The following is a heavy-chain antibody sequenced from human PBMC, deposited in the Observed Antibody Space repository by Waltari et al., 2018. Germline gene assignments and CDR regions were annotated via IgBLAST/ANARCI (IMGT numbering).Heavy chain of an antibody. J-gene: IGHJ2*01. CDR1: GGTFSRSA. D-gene: IGHD4-17*01. CDR3: ARAVTTVTSYWYFDL. V-gene: IGHV1-69*15. CDR2: IIPIFGTA. Sequence: QVQLVQSGAEVKKPGSSVKVSCKASGGTFSRSAISWVRQAPGQGLEWMGRIIPIFGTANYAQKFQGRVTITADESTSTAYMELSSLRSEDTAVYYCARAVTTVTSYWYFDLWGRGTLVTVSS.